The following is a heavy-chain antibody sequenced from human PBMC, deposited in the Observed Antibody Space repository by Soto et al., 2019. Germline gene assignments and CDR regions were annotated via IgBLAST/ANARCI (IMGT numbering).Heavy chain of an antibody. CDR3: ARAPGYSYGTGQGYYFDY. D-gene: IGHD5-18*01. CDR1: GGSFSGYY. Sequence: SETLSLTCAVYGGSFSGYYWSWIRQPPGKGLEWIGEINHSGSTNYNPSLKSRVTISVDTSKNQFSLKLSSVTAADTAVYYCARAPGYSYGTGQGYYFDYWGQGTLVT. J-gene: IGHJ4*02. CDR2: INHSGST. V-gene: IGHV4-34*01.